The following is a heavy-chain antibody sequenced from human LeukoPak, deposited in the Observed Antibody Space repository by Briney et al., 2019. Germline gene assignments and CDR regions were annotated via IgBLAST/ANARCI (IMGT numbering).Heavy chain of an antibody. J-gene: IGHJ3*01. Sequence: PGGSLRLSCAASGFTFSDYYMSWIRQAPGKGLEWVSYISSSGSTIYYADSVKGRFTISRDNAKNSLYLQMSSLRAEDTAVYYCARPTVTTGVDAFDFWGQGTMVTVSS. V-gene: IGHV3-11*04. CDR1: GFTFSDYY. CDR2: ISSSGSTI. CDR3: ARPTVTTGVDAFDF. D-gene: IGHD4-17*01.